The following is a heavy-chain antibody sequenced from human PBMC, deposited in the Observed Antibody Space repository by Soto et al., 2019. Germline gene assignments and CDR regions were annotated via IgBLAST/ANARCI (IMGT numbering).Heavy chain of an antibody. D-gene: IGHD5-18*01. J-gene: IGHJ6*02. V-gene: IGHV3-15*01. CDR2: IKIKTDGGTT. Sequence: GGSLRLSCAASGLTFSNAWMIWVRQAPGKGLEWVGRIKIKTDGGTTDYAAPVKGRFTISRDDSKNTLYLQMNSLKTEDTAVYYCTTDEWIQLWDSSYYYYYGMDVWGQGTTVTVSS. CDR3: TTDEWIQLWDSSYYYYYGMDV. CDR1: GLTFSNAW.